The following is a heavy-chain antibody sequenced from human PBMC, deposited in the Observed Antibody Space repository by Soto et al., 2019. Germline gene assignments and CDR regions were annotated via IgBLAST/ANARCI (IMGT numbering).Heavy chain of an antibody. D-gene: IGHD6-13*01. V-gene: IGHV1-18*04. Sequence: ASVKVSCKACGYSFTSSGISWVRQAPGQGLEWMGWIRAYNCNTNYAQKLHGRVTMTTDTSTSTAYMELRSLRSDETAVYYCARVGIAQRQDDYGMDVWGQGTTVTVSS. CDR2: IRAYNCNT. CDR1: GYSFTSSG. CDR3: ARVGIAQRQDDYGMDV. J-gene: IGHJ6*02.